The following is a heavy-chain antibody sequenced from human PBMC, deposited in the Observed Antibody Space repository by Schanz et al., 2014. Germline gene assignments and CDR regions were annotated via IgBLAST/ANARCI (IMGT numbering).Heavy chain of an antibody. CDR3: ARHCGGDCYPY. J-gene: IGHJ4*02. CDR2: IASGGSHT. CDR1: GFPFSNAY. V-gene: IGHV3-66*04. Sequence: VVESGGGLVKPGGSLRLSCAASGFPFSNAYMAWLRQVPGKGLEWVSTIASGGSHTFYADSVTGRFTISGDNSKNTLFLQMNSLRVEDTAVYYCARHCGGDCYPYWGQGTLVTVSS. D-gene: IGHD2-21*01.